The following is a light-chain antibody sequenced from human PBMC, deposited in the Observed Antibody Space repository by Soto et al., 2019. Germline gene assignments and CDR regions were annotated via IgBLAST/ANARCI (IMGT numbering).Light chain of an antibody. CDR3: HQYSRSPVTFSPLT. V-gene: IGKV3-20*01. J-gene: IGKJ4*01. CDR2: DAS. Sequence: IVLKQTPATLSLSPGERATLSCRAGHNIGDTYLAWYQQKPGQAPRLLIYDASARGTGIPDRFSGSGSGTDFTLTISRLEPDDFALYYCHQYSRSPVTFSPLTFGAGTKVDIK. CDR1: HNIGDTY.